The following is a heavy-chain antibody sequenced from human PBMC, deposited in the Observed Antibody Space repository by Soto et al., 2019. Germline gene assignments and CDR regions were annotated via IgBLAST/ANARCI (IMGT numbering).Heavy chain of an antibody. CDR1: GYSSTSYW. CDR2: IYPGDSDT. J-gene: IGHJ6*02. Sequence: EVQLVQSGAEVKKPGESLKISCKGSGYSSTSYWIGWVRQMPGKGLEWMGSIYPGDSDTRYSPSFQGQVTISADKSISTANRQWSSLKASDTAMYYCARRPTISSESGGMDVWGQGTKVTVSS. D-gene: IGHD3-3*01. CDR3: ARRPTISSESGGMDV. V-gene: IGHV5-51*01.